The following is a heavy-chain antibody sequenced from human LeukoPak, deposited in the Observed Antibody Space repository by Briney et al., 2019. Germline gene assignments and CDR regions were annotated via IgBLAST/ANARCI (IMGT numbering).Heavy chain of an antibody. D-gene: IGHD4-23*01. CDR3: ARDRAVGASDSYDL. Sequence: GGSLRLSCIGSGFTFSDRYMAWIRQRPGKGLEWLSYISTSDRRVYLADSVKGRFTVSTDDARKSLFLQMNSLRPDDTAVYYCARDRAVGASDSYDLWGPGTMVIVSS. V-gene: IGHV3-11*04. J-gene: IGHJ3*01. CDR1: GFTFSDRY. CDR2: ISTSDRRV.